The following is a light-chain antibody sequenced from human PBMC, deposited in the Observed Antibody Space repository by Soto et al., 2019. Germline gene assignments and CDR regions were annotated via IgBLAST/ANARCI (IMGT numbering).Light chain of an antibody. CDR2: GAS. CDR3: QQYGLSPWYP. J-gene: IGKJ2*01. Sequence: EIVLTQSPGTLSLSPGERATLSCRASQSVSSSYLAWYQQKPGQAPRLLIYGASSRATDIPDRFSGSGSGTDFTLTISRLEPEDVAVYYCQQYGLSPWYPFGQGTKLEIK. CDR1: QSVSSSY. V-gene: IGKV3-20*01.